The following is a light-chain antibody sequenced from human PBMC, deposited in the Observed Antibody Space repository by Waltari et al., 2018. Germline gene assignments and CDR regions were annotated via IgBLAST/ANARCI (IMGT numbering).Light chain of an antibody. CDR1: QSVSRA. V-gene: IGKV3-20*01. J-gene: IGKJ1*01. CDR2: GAS. Sequence: EIVLTQSPGTLPLSLGERATASCRASQSVSRALAWYQQNPVQAPRLLIYGASTRATGIPDRFSGSGSGTDFSLTISRLEPDDFAVYFCQHYLRLPVTFGQGTTVEI. CDR3: QHYLRLPVT.